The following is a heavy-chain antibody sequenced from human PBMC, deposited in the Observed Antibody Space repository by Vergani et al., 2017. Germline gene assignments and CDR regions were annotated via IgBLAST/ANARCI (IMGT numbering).Heavy chain of an antibody. Sequence: QVQLQESGPGLVKPSQTLSLTCTVSGGSISSGGYYWSWLRQHPVEGLEWIGYTYYSGSNYYNPSLKSRVTISVDTSENTFSLKLSSVTAAATAVYYCARDFGYGNSFHIFDIWGQGTMVTVSS. CDR3: ARDFGYGNSFHIFDI. CDR2: TYYSGSN. V-gene: IGHV4-31*03. D-gene: IGHD6-6*01. J-gene: IGHJ3*02. CDR1: GGSISSGGYY.